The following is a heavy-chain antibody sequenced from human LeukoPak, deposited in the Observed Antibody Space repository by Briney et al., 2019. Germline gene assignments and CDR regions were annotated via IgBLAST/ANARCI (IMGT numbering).Heavy chain of an antibody. V-gene: IGHV3-23*01. CDR1: GFTFSIYA. CDR2: ISYSDNST. D-gene: IGHD4/OR15-4a*01. Sequence: GGSLRLSCAASGFTFSIYAMSWVRQAPGKGLEWVSAISYSDNSTCYADSVKGRFTISRDNSKNTLYLQMNSLRAEDTAVYYCAKDGVGASRDFDYWGQGTLVTVSS. J-gene: IGHJ4*02. CDR3: AKDGVGASRDFDY.